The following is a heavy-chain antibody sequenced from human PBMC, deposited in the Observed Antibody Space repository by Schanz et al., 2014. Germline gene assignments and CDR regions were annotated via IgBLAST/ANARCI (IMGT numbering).Heavy chain of an antibody. D-gene: IGHD3-16*01. V-gene: IGHV3-9*01. CDR1: GFTFDDYA. CDR2: ISWNSYSL. Sequence: EVQLVESGGGLVQPGRSLRLSCAASGFTFDDYAMHWVRQAPGKGLEWVSGISWNSYSLLYADSVQGRFTISRDNSKNTLYLQMNSLRPDDTAVYYCAKALKPYIASRNGLDVWGHGTTVTVSS. J-gene: IGHJ6*02. CDR3: AKALKPYIASRNGLDV.